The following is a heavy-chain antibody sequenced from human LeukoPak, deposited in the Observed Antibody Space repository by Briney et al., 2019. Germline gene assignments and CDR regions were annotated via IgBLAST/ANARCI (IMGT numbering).Heavy chain of an antibody. CDR1: GYSFTSYW. Sequence: EPLKISRKGSGYSFTSYWIGWLRQMPGKGLEWMGIIYPGDSDTRYSPSFQVQVTISADKAISTAYLQWSSLKASDTAMYYCARQEDILTGFAFDPWGQGTLVTVSS. CDR3: ARQEDILTGFAFDP. D-gene: IGHD3-9*01. J-gene: IGHJ5*02. V-gene: IGHV5-51*01. CDR2: IYPGDSDT.